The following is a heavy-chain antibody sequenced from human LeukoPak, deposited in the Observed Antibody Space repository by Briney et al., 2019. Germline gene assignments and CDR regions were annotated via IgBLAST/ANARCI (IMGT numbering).Heavy chain of an antibody. V-gene: IGHV4-61*02. Sequence: SQTLSLTCTVSGYSISSGGYYWSWIRQPAGKGLEWIGRIYASGSTNYNPSLASRVTISLDTSKNQFSLKLSSVTAADTAVYYCAAETLGIGFDFWGQGPLVTVFS. J-gene: IGHJ4*02. CDR1: GYSISSGGYY. D-gene: IGHD1-26*01. CDR2: IYASGST. CDR3: AAETLGIGFDF.